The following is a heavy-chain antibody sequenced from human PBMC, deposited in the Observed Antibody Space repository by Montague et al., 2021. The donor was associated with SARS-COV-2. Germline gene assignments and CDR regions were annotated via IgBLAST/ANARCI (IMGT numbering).Heavy chain of an antibody. Sequence: SETLSLTCAVYGGSFSGYYCCWIRQPPGRGLEWIGEINHSGSTNXNPSLRIRVTISVDTSKNQFSLKLSSVTAADTAVYYCARARQDVVVPALGIGAYYYYYYMDVWGKGTTVTVSS. D-gene: IGHD2-2*01. V-gene: IGHV4-34*01. CDR1: GGSFSGYY. CDR2: INHSGST. CDR3: ARARQDVVVPALGIGAYYYYYYMDV. J-gene: IGHJ6*03.